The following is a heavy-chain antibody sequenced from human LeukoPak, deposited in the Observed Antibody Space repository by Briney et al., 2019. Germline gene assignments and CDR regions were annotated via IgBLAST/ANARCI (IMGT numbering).Heavy chain of an antibody. J-gene: IGHJ5*02. CDR2: IISDGSSN. Sequence: VGSLRLSCEASVFTLSNYWMYWVRQASGKGLVWVSRIISDGSSNYADSVKGRFTISRDNAKNTLYLQMNSLRAEDTAVYYCVRGVYASGSSPWGQGTLVTVSS. CDR1: VFTLSNYW. V-gene: IGHV3-74*01. D-gene: IGHD3-10*01. CDR3: VRGVYASGSSP.